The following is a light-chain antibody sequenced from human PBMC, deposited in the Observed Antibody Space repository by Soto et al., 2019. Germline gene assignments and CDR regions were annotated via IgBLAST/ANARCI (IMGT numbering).Light chain of an antibody. CDR2: KNN. CDR1: GSNIGTNY. CDR3: AAWDDSLRV. V-gene: IGLV1-47*01. Sequence: QSVLIQLPSASGTPGQRVTISCSGSGSNIGTNYVYWYQQFPGTAPKLLIYKNNQRPSGVPDRSSGSMSGTSASLAISGLRSEDEADYYCAAWDDSLRVFGGGTKLTVL. J-gene: IGLJ3*02.